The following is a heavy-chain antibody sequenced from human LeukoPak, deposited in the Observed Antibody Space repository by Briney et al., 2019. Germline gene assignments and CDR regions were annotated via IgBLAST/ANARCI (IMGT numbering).Heavy chain of an antibody. J-gene: IGHJ4*02. D-gene: IGHD2-21*01. CDR2: IKEDGIEK. CDR1: GFTFSSYW. V-gene: IGHV3-7*01. Sequence: GRSLRLSCAASGFTFSSYWMSWVRQAPGKGLEWVANIKEDGIEKYYVDSVKGRFTISRDNAKNSLYLQMNSLRAEDTAVYYCARAGEVIVFDSKFDYWGQGTLVTVSS. CDR3: ARAGEVIVFDSKFDY.